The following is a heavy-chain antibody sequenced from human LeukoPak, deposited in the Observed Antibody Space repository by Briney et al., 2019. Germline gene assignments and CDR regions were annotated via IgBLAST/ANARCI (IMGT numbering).Heavy chain of an antibody. CDR3: SRGESPAYYCAWNSPPSYSYGMDV. V-gene: IGHV3-7*01. Sequence: GGSLRLSCAASGFTFSGYWMSWVRQAPGKGLEWVANIKQDGGEKYYVDSVKGRFAISRDNAKNSLYLQMNSLRADDTAVSYCSRGESPAYYCAWNSPPSYSYGMDVGGQETTVTVSS. D-gene: IGHD3-10*01. CDR1: GFTFSGYW. CDR2: IKQDGGEK. J-gene: IGHJ6*02.